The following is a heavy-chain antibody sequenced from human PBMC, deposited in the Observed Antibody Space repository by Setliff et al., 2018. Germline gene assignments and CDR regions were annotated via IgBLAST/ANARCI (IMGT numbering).Heavy chain of an antibody. V-gene: IGHV3-33*06. D-gene: IGHD1-7*01. CDR1: GFIFDDYG. J-gene: IGHJ4*02. CDR2: IWYDGSNK. Sequence: GGSLRLSCAASGFIFDDYGMGWVRQVPGKGLEWVALIWYDGSNKYYTDSVKGRFTIFRDGSKNTLYLQMTSLRAEDTAVYYCAKPQVELRWGFESWGQGTPVTVSS. CDR3: AKPQVELRWGFES.